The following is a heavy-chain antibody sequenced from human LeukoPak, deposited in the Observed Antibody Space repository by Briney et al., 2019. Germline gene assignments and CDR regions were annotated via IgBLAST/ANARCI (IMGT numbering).Heavy chain of an antibody. CDR2: VRSTAFAGTT. J-gene: IGHJ4*02. D-gene: IGHD2-2*01. Sequence: GRSLRLSCTASGFSVGDYGMTWLRQPPGKGLEWVGFVRSTAFAGTTEYAASVRGRFTVSRDDSKNIAYLQMDGLKTEDTAMYYCARGDTGPGAKYYFDYWGRGTLVTVSS. CDR3: ARGDTGPGAKYYFDY. CDR1: GFSVGDYG. V-gene: IGHV3-49*03.